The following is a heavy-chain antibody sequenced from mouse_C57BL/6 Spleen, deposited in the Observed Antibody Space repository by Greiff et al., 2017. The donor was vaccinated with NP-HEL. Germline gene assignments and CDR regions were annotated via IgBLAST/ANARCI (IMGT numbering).Heavy chain of an antibody. CDR2: IDPSDSET. CDR3: ARGGDYGGGFAY. D-gene: IGHD1-1*01. J-gene: IGHJ3*01. CDR1: GYTFTSYW. V-gene: IGHV1-52*01. Sequence: QVQLQQPGAELVRPGSSVKLSCKASGYTFTSYWMHWVKQRPIQGLEWIGNIDPSDSETHYNQKFKDKATLTVDKSSSTAYMQLSSLTSEDSAVYYCARGGDYGGGFAYWGQGTLVTVSA.